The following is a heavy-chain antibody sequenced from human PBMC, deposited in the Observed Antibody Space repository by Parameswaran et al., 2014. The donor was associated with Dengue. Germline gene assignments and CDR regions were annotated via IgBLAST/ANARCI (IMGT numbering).Heavy chain of an antibody. Sequence: WIRQPPGKGLEWVSAISGSGGSTYYADSVKGRFTISRDNSKNTLYLQMNSLRAEDTAVYYCAKWGRITIFGVVISGSDRYMDVWGKGTTVTVSS. CDR3: AKWGRITIFGVVISGSDRYMDV. D-gene: IGHD3-3*01. CDR2: ISGSGGST. J-gene: IGHJ6*03. V-gene: IGHV3-23*01.